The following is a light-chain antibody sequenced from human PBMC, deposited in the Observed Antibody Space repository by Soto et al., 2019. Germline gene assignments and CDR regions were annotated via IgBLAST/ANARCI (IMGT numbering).Light chain of an antibody. V-gene: IGLV2-8*01. Sequence: QSALTQPPSASGSPGQSVTISCTGTSSDVGNYNYVSWYQQHPGKAPKLMIYEVSKRPSGVPDRFSGSKSGNTASLTVSGLQADDEADYYCSSYAGSSNYVFGIGTKVTVL. CDR3: SSYAGSSNYV. CDR1: SSDVGNYNY. CDR2: EVS. J-gene: IGLJ1*01.